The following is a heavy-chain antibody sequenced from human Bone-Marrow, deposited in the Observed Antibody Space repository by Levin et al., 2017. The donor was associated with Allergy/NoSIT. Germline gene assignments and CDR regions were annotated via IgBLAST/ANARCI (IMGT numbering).Heavy chain of an antibody. CDR1: GYIFTNYV. CDR3: ARVWGYDVPNNRYGLDV. Sequence: ASVKVSCKASGYIFTNYVINWVRQAPGQGLEWMGWISTYNGNTKYAQTFQGRVTMTTTTSTTSTVYMELTSLRSDDTAVYYCARVWGYDVPNNRYGLDVWGQGTTVTVSS. CDR2: ISTYNGNT. J-gene: IGHJ6*02. V-gene: IGHV1-18*01. D-gene: IGHD5-12*01.